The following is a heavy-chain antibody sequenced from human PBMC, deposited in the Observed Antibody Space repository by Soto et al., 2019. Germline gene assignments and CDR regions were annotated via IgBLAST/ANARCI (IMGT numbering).Heavy chain of an antibody. Sequence: QVQLQESGPGLVKPSQTLSLTCTVSGGSISSGGYYWSWIRQHPGKGLEWIGYIYYSGSTYYNPSLKSRVTIPVDTSKNQFSLKLSSVTAADTAVYYCARTHLMGVVVMRYFDYWGQGTLVTVSS. CDR1: GGSISSGGYY. CDR2: IYYSGST. J-gene: IGHJ4*02. D-gene: IGHD3-22*01. V-gene: IGHV4-31*03. CDR3: ARTHLMGVVVMRYFDY.